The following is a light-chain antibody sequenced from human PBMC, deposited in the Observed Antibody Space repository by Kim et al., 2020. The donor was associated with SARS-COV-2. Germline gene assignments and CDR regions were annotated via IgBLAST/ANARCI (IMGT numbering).Light chain of an antibody. CDR1: SSDIGGYPY. J-gene: IGLJ3*02. CDR3: TSYTSAISLL. Sequence: GQSITISCTGTSSDIGGYPYVSWYQQHPGKAPKLMIYDVSNRPSGVSNRFSGSKSGNTASLTISGLQAEDEADYYCTSYTSAISLLFGGGTKVTVL. CDR2: DVS. V-gene: IGLV2-14*03.